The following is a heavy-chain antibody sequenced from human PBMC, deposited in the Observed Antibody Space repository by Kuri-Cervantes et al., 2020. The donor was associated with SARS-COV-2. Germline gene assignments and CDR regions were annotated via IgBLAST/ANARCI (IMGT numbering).Heavy chain of an antibody. D-gene: IGHD1-26*01. CDR1: GFTFSSYA. J-gene: IGHJ4*02. V-gene: IGHV3-23*01. CDR2: ISGSGGST. Sequence: LSLTCAASGFTFSSYAMSWVRQAPGKGLEWVSAISGSGGSTYYADSVKGRFTISRDNSKNTLYLQMNSLRAEDTAVYYCAKDLSGSYYFDYWGQGTLVTVSS. CDR3: AKDLSGSYYFDY.